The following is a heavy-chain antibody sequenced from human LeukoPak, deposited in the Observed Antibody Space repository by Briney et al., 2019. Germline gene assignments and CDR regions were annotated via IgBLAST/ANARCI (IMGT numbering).Heavy chain of an antibody. Sequence: ASVKVSCKASGYTFTGYYMHWVRQAPGQGLEWMGWINPNSGGTNYAQKFQGRVTMTRDTSISTAYMELSRLRSDDTAVYYCARTYCSSTSCYTYWYFDLWGRGTLVTVSS. CDR3: ARTYCSSTSCYTYWYFDL. CDR2: INPNSGGT. CDR1: GYTFTGYY. D-gene: IGHD2-2*02. V-gene: IGHV1-2*02. J-gene: IGHJ2*01.